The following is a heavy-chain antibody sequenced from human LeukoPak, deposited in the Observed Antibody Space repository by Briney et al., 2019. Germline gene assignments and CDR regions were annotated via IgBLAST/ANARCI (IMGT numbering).Heavy chain of an antibody. CDR1: GYTFTSYD. V-gene: IGHV1-8*01. J-gene: IGHJ1*01. D-gene: IGHD6-6*01. Sequence: GASVKVSCTASGYTFTSYDINWVRQATGQGLEWMGWMNPNSGNTGYAQKFQGRVTMTRNTSISTAYMELSSLRSEDTAVYYCARAYSSSSLVYFQHWGQGTLVTVSS. CDR2: MNPNSGNT. CDR3: ARAYSSSSLVYFQH.